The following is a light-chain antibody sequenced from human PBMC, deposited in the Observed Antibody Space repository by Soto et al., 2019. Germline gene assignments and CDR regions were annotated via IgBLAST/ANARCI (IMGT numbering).Light chain of an antibody. V-gene: IGLV3-21*04. J-gene: IGLJ3*02. CDR2: FDS. CDR3: QVWDSSSDHWV. CDR1: NIGSYS. Sequence: SYELTQPPSVSVAPGKTARITCGGNNIGSYSVHWCQQKPGQAPVLVIYFDSDRPSGIPERFSGSNSGNTATLTISRVEAGDEADYYCQVWDSSSDHWVFGGGTKLTVL.